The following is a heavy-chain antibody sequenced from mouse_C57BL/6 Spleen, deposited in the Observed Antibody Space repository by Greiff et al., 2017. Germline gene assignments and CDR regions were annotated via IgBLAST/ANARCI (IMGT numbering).Heavy chain of an antibody. Sequence: QVQLQQSGAELVKPGASVKLSCKASGYTFTEYTIHWVKQRSGQGLEWIGWFYPGSGSIKYNEKFKDKATLTADKSSSTVYMELSRLTSEDSAVYVCARDEEKVPYDYGSMDYWGQGTSVTVSA. D-gene: IGHD2-4*01. CDR1: GYTFTEYT. CDR3: ARDEEKVPYDYGSMDY. J-gene: IGHJ4*01. CDR2: FYPGSGSI. V-gene: IGHV1-62-2*01.